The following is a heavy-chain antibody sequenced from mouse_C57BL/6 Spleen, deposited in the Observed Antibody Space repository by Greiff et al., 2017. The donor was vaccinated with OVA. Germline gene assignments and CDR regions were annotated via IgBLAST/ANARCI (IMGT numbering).Heavy chain of an antibody. V-gene: IGHV1-53*01. CDR2: INPSNGGT. Sequence: QVQLQQPGTELVKPGASVKLSCKASGYTFTSYWMHWVKQRPGQGLEWIGNINPSNGGTNYNEKFKSKATLTVDKSSSTAYMQLSSLTSEDSAVYYGARRNYGNYGNYAMDDWGKGTSVTVSS. J-gene: IGHJ4*01. CDR1: GYTFTSYW. D-gene: IGHD2-1*01. CDR3: ARRNYGNYGNYAMDD.